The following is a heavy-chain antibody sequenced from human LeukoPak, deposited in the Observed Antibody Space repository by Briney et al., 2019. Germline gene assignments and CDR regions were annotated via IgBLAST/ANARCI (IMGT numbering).Heavy chain of an antibody. CDR2: MNPNSGNT. CDR1: GYTFTSYY. CDR3: ARFLNSYSSWFDP. J-gene: IGHJ5*02. D-gene: IGHD6-13*01. Sequence: GASVKVSCKASGYTFTSYYMHWVRQAPGQGLEWMGWMNPNSGNTGYAQKFQGRVTMTRNTSISTAYMELSSLRSEDTAVYYCARFLNSYSSWFDPWGQGTLVTVSS. V-gene: IGHV1-8*02.